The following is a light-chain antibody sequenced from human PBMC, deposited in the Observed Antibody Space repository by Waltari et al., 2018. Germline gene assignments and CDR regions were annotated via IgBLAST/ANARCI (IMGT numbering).Light chain of an antibody. CDR3: QVWPARLEHPV. CDR2: YEN. CDR1: NIGRGR. J-gene: IGLJ1*01. Sequence: SHVLTQPPSVSVAPGQAATITCESGNIGRGRVHWYQQKTGQAPLLVISYENDRPPGTPERFSGSNSGDTATLTISRVEVGDEADYYCQVWPARLEHPVFGTGTKVTVL. V-gene: IGLV3-21*04.